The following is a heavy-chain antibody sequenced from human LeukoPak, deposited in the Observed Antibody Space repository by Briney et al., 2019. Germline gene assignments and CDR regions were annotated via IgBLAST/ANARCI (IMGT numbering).Heavy chain of an antibody. CDR3: AKKLGNYDSSGYVSEYYFDY. D-gene: IGHD3-22*01. V-gene: IGHV3-23*01. Sequence: GGSLRLSCAASGFTFDDYAMHWVRQAPGKGLEWVSAISGSGGSTYYADSVKGRFTISRDNSKNTLYLQMNSLRAEDTAVYYCAKKLGNYDSSGYVSEYYFDYWGQGTLVTVSS. CDR1: GFTFDDYA. CDR2: ISGSGGST. J-gene: IGHJ4*02.